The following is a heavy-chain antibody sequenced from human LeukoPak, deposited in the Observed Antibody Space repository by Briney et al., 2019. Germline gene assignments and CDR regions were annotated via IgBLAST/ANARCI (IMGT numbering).Heavy chain of an antibody. J-gene: IGHJ4*02. CDR1: GFTFSSYS. Sequence: PGGSLRLSCAASGFTFSSYSMNWVRQAPGKGLEWVSYISSSGSSIYYADSVKGRFTISRDSAKNSLYLQMNSLRAEDTAVYYCASLDRGSHYSFDYWGQGTLVTVSS. V-gene: IGHV3-48*04. CDR2: ISSSGSSI. D-gene: IGHD1-26*01. CDR3: ASLDRGSHYSFDY.